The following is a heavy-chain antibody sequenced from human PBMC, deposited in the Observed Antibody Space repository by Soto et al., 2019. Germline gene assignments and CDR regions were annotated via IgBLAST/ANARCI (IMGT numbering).Heavy chain of an antibody. J-gene: IGHJ4*02. CDR2: IIPIFGTA. D-gene: IGHD2-15*01. V-gene: IGHV1-69*12. CDR3: ARDQYCSGGSCYRPPTYYFDY. CDR1: GGTFSSYA. Sequence: QVQLVQSGAEVKKPGSSVKVSCKASGGTFSSYAISWVRQAPGQGLEWMGGIIPIFGTANYAQKFQGRVTITADESTSTAYMELSRLRSEDTAVYYCARDQYCSGGSCYRPPTYYFDYWGQGTLVTVSS.